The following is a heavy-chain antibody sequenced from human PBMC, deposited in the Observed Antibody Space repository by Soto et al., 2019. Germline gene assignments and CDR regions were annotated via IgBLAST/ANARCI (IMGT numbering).Heavy chain of an antibody. Sequence: GASVKVSCKASGYTFTSYYMHWVRQAPGQGLEWMGIINPSGGSTSYAQKFQGRVTMTRDTSTSTVYMELSSLRSEDTAVYYCARGVRGITIFGVVILDPNFDYWGQGTLVTVSS. CDR2: INPSGGST. J-gene: IGHJ4*02. CDR1: GYTFTSYY. CDR3: ARGVRGITIFGVVILDPNFDY. V-gene: IGHV1-46*03. D-gene: IGHD3-3*01.